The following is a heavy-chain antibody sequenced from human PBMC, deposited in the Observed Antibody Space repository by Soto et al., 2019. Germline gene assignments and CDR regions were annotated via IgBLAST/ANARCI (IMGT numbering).Heavy chain of an antibody. V-gene: IGHV4-61*01. D-gene: IGHD4-17*01. Sequence: SETLSLTCAVSGGSVSSGSYYWSWIRQPPGKGLEWIGYIFYSGSTNYNSSLKSRVTMSVDTSKNQFSLKLSSVTAADTAVYFCARGSTVAPRFFDYWGQGSLVTVSS. CDR3: ARGSTVAPRFFDY. J-gene: IGHJ4*02. CDR2: IFYSGST. CDR1: GGSVSSGSYY.